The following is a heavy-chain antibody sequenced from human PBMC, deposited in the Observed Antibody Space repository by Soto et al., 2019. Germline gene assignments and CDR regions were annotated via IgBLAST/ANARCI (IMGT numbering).Heavy chain of an antibody. J-gene: IGHJ4*02. CDR3: GRGSGPRGRPY. CDR2: INGDGCVI. CDR1: GFIFNNYW. Sequence: EVRVVESGGGLVPPGGSLRLSCAASGFIFNNYWMHWVRQAPGKGLVWVARINGDGCVITYVDSVKGRFTIFRDNAKNTVYLQMNSLRVEDTAVYYCGRGSGPRGRPYWGQGVLVTVSS. V-gene: IGHV3-74*01. D-gene: IGHD3-16*01.